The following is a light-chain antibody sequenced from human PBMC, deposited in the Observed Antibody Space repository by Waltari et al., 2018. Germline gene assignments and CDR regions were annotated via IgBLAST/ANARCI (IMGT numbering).Light chain of an antibody. CDR2: YDS. Sequence: SYVLTQPPSVSVAPGTTARITCGGKNIENKRVPWYQQKPGQAPVLVILYDSDRPSGIPERFSGSNSGNPATLTISRVEAGDEADYYCQVWDSSRDYVMFGGGTKLTVL. J-gene: IGLJ3*02. CDR1: NIENKR. V-gene: IGLV3-21*04. CDR3: QVWDSSRDYVM.